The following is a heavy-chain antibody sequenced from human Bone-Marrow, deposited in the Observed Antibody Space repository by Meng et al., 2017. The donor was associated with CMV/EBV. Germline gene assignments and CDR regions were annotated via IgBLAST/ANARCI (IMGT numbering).Heavy chain of an antibody. CDR3: ARDRNRDGYNSPLNY. V-gene: IGHV1-2*02. CDR2: INPNSGGT. Sequence: ASVKVSCKASGYTFTDYYMHWVRQAPGQGLEWMGWINPNSGGTNYAQKFQGRVTMTRDTSISTAYMELSRLRSDDTAVYYCARDRNRDGYNSPLNYWGQGTLVTVSS. CDR1: GYTFTDYY. J-gene: IGHJ4*02. D-gene: IGHD5-24*01.